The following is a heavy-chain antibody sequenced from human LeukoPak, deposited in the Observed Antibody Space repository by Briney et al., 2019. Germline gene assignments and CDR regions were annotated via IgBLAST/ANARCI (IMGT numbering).Heavy chain of an antibody. D-gene: IGHD4-17*01. CDR3: AREDGDYRIDR. V-gene: IGHV4-59*11. Sequence: SETLSLTCTVSGGSIKNHFWSWIRQPPGKGLEWIGYVYTGSGGSTNYNPSLKSRVIISADRSKNQFFLSLGSVTAADTALYFCAREDGDYRIDRWGQGTLVIVSS. CDR2: VYTGSGGST. J-gene: IGHJ5*02. CDR1: GGSIKNHF.